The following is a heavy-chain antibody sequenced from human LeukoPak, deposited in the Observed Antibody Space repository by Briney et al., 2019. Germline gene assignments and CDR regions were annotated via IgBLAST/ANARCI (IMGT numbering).Heavy chain of an antibody. J-gene: IGHJ4*01. D-gene: IGHD3-22*01. V-gene: IGHV3-7*01. Sequence: GSLRLSCATSGFIFRNYWMTWVRQAPGKGLEGVASITHDGSDKYYLDSVKGRFIISRDNGDNSLYLQMDSLRVADTALYYCARAPDSSGWHFDYWGHGTLVSVSS. CDR2: ITHDGSDK. CDR3: ARAPDSSGWHFDY. CDR1: GFIFRNYW.